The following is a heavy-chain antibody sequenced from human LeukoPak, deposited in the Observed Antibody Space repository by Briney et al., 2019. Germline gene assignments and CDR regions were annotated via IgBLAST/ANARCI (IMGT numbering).Heavy chain of an antibody. D-gene: IGHD5/OR15-5a*01. Sequence: SETLSLTCAVSGGPISSYYWSWIRQPPGKGLEWIGYIYYSGSTNYNPSLKSRVTISVDTSKNQFSLKLSSVTAADTAVYYCARGINLLDYWGQGTLVTVSS. CDR1: GGPISSYY. CDR3: ARGINLLDY. J-gene: IGHJ4*02. CDR2: IYYSGST. V-gene: IGHV4-59*01.